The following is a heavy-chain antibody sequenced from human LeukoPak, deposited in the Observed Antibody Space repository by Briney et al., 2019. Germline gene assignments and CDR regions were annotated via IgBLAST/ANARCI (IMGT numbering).Heavy chain of an antibody. CDR3: ARGFTSSGWRGYDYGMDV. J-gene: IGHJ6*02. CDR2: IDPSDSYT. Sequence: PGESLKICCKGSGYSFTSYWISWVRQMPGKGLEWMGRIDPSDSYTNYSPSFQGHVTISADKSISTAYLQWSSLKASDTAMYYCARGFTSSGWRGYDYGMDVWGQGTTVTVSS. V-gene: IGHV5-10-1*01. CDR1: GYSFTSYW. D-gene: IGHD6-19*01.